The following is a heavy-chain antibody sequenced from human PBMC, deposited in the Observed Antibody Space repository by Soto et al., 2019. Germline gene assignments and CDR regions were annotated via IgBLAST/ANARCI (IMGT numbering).Heavy chain of an antibody. Sequence: SETLSLTCAVSGSSVSGDFYWAWIRQPPGKGLEWIGSVYPSGNTYYLPSLRGRISLSIDTSKDHISLTLTSVTAADTALYYCAAYSASHNWFGRWGQGTLVTVSS. CDR3: AAYSASHNWFGR. J-gene: IGHJ5*02. CDR2: VYPSGNT. D-gene: IGHD6-13*01. CDR1: GSSVSGDFY. V-gene: IGHV4-38-2*01.